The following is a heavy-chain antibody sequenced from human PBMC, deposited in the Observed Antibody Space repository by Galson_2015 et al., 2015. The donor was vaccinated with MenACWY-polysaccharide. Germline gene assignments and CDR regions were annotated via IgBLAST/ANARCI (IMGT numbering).Heavy chain of an antibody. CDR1: GYTFTGYY. CDR3: ARTPESDIVVVTAILGY. Sequence: SCKASGYTFTGYYMHWVRQAPGQGLEWMGRINPNSGGTNYAQKFQGRVTMTRDTSISTAYMELSRLRSDDTAVYYCARTPESDIVVVTAILGYWGQGTLVTVSS. J-gene: IGHJ4*02. V-gene: IGHV1-2*06. CDR2: INPNSGGT. D-gene: IGHD2-21*02.